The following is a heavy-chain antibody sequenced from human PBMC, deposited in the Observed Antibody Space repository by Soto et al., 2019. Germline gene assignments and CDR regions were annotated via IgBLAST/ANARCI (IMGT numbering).Heavy chain of an antibody. Sequence: GGSLRLSCEASGFTFSSYAMSWVRQAPGKGLEWVSAISGSGGSTYYADSVKGRFTISRDNSKNTLYLQMNSLRAEDTAVYYCAKGTVRYYYYYMDVWGKGTTVTVSS. CDR3: AKGTVRYYYYYMDV. J-gene: IGHJ6*03. D-gene: IGHD4-17*01. CDR1: GFTFSSYA. V-gene: IGHV3-23*01. CDR2: ISGSGGST.